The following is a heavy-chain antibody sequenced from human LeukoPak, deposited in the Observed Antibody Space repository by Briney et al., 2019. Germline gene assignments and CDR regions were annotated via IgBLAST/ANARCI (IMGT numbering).Heavy chain of an antibody. Sequence: PSQPLSLTCTVSGGSISSGGYDWSWIRQHPGKGLEWIGFIYCSGSTYYNPSLKSRVTLSVDTSKNHFSLKLSSVTAADTAVYYCARERIQQLVNYFDYWGQGTLVTVSS. CDR2: IYCSGST. CDR3: ARERIQQLVNYFDY. D-gene: IGHD6-13*01. V-gene: IGHV4-31*03. CDR1: GGSISSGGYD. J-gene: IGHJ4*02.